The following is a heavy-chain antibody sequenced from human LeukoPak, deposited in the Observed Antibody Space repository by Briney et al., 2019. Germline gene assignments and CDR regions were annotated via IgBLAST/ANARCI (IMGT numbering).Heavy chain of an antibody. CDR3: ARGVRVTMIVDANDAFDI. J-gene: IGHJ3*02. Sequence: SGALSLLCGVDGGSFSGFYGRWMRRPAGKGGEGMGEINHSGSTYYNPSLKSRVTISVDTSKNQFSLKLTSVTAADTAVYYCARGVRVTMIVDANDAFDIWGQGTMVTVSA. CDR2: INHSGST. CDR1: GGSFSGFY. D-gene: IGHD3-22*01. V-gene: IGHV4-34*01.